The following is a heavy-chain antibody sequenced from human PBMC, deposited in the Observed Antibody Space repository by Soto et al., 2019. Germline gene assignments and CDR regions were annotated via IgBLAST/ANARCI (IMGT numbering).Heavy chain of an antibody. CDR3: ARDREVGYCYYGMDV. D-gene: IGHD1-26*01. CDR2: IYYSGST. CDR1: GGSISSGGYY. Sequence: SETLSLTCTVSGGSISSGGYYWSWIRQHPGKGLEWIGYIYYSGSTYYNPSLKSRVTISVDTSKNQFSLKLSSVTAADTAVYYCARDREVGYCYYGMDVWGQGTTVT. J-gene: IGHJ6*02. V-gene: IGHV4-31*03.